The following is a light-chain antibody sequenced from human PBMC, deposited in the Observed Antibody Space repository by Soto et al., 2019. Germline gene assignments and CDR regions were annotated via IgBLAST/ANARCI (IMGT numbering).Light chain of an antibody. Sequence: DIVMTQSPLSLPVTPGEPASISCRSSQSLLHSNGYNYLDWYLQKPGQSPQLLIYLGSNRASGVPDRFSGSGSGTDFTLKISSVEAEDVGVYYCQQGGNWPLTFGQGTRLEIK. CDR1: QSLLHSNGYNY. CDR3: QQGGNWPLT. J-gene: IGKJ5*01. CDR2: LGS. V-gene: IGKV2-28*01.